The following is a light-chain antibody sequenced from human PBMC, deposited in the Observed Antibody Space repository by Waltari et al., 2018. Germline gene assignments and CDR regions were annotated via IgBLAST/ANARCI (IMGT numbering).Light chain of an antibody. CDR1: SSAVGGYNY. CDR3: TSYAGGNNLGV. Sequence: QSALTQPPSASGSPRQSITISCTGTSSAVGGYNYVPCYQQYPGEAPKLIIYEINKRPSGVPHRFSGSKSGNTASLTVSGLQAEDEADYYCTSYAGGNNLGVFGGGTKVTVL. J-gene: IGLJ3*02. CDR2: EIN. V-gene: IGLV2-8*01.